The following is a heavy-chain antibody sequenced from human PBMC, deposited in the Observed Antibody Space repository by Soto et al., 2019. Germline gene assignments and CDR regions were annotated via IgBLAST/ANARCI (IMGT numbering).Heavy chain of an antibody. CDR1: GYTFTSYG. D-gene: IGHD5-12*01. J-gene: IGHJ3*02. CDR2: ISAYNGNT. CDR3: ARAKEGWLEPKDAFDI. Sequence: QVQLVQSGAEVKKPGASVKVSCKASGYTFTSYGISWVRQAPGQGLEWMGWISAYNGNTNYAQKLQGRVTMTTDTSTSTAYMELRSLRSDDKAVYYCARAKEGWLEPKDAFDIWGQGTMVTVSS. V-gene: IGHV1-18*01.